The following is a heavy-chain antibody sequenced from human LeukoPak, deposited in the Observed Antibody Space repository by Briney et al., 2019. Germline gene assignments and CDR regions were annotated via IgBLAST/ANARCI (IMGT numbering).Heavy chain of an antibody. D-gene: IGHD2-2*01. CDR3: ARGPLCTITSCPTVYFHY. J-gene: IGHJ4*02. CDR1: GGCSSDYY. CDR2: ITHSGST. Sequence: SETLSLTSGVYGGCSSDYYWSWIRQPPGKGLEWFGEITHSGSTNYNPSLKSRVTISVDTSKNQSSLNLSSVTAADTAVYYCARGPLCTITSCPTVYFHYWGQGTLVTVSS. V-gene: IGHV4-34*01.